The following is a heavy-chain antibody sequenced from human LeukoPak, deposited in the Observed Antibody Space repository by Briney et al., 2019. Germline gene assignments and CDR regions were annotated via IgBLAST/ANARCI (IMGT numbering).Heavy chain of an antibody. V-gene: IGHV1-46*01. J-gene: IGHJ6*03. CDR1: GYTFTSYD. CDR2: INPSGGST. CDR3: ARLGYSSSSVPRTYYYYYYMDV. D-gene: IGHD6-6*01. Sequence: ASVKVSCKASGYTFTSYDINWVRQATGQGLEWMGIINPSGGSTSYAQKFQGRVTMTRDMSTSTVYMELSSLRSEDTAVYYCARLGYSSSSVPRTYYYYYYMDVWGKGTTVTVSS.